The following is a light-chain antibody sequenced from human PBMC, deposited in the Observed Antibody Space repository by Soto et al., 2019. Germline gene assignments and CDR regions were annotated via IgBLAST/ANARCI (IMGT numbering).Light chain of an antibody. CDR2: EGT. J-gene: IGLJ1*01. Sequence: QSALTQPASVSGSPGQSITISCSGTTSDVGGYNLVSWYQQHTAKAPKLLISEGTQRPSGVSSRFSGSKSGNTASLTISGLQAEDEADYYCCAYASSSSYVFGTGTKVTVL. CDR3: CAYASSSSYV. CDR1: TSDVGGYNL. V-gene: IGLV2-23*01.